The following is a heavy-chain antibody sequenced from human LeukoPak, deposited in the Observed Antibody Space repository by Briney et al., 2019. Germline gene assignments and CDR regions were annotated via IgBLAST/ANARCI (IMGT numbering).Heavy chain of an antibody. Sequence: PSETLSLTCTVSSGSISTSNYYWGWVRQPPGKGLEWIGYIYYSGSTNYNPSLKSRVTISVDTSKNQFSLKLSSVTAADTAVYYCARVQGGIQLWLNHYYYYYMDVWGKGTTVTVSS. CDR1: SGSISTSNYY. D-gene: IGHD5-18*01. CDR3: ARVQGGIQLWLNHYYYYYMDV. CDR2: IYYSGST. J-gene: IGHJ6*03. V-gene: IGHV4-61*05.